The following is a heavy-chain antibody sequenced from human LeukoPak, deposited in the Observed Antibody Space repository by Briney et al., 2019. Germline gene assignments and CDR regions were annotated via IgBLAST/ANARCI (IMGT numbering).Heavy chain of an antibody. CDR1: AFTFGTYA. D-gene: IGHD6-6*01. V-gene: IGHV3-30-3*01. J-gene: IGHJ3*02. Sequence: GGSLRLSCAASAFTFGTYAMHWVRQAPGKGLDWVALISYDGNNIHYADSVKGRFTISRDNSKNALSLQMNSLRADDTAMYYCARGIAARPPPYFGRKDAFDIWGQGTMVTVSS. CDR3: ARGIAARPPPYFGRKDAFDI. CDR2: ISYDGNNI.